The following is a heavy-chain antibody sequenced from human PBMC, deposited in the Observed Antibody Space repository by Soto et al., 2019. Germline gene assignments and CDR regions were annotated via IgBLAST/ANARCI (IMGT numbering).Heavy chain of an antibody. J-gene: IGHJ4*02. V-gene: IGHV3-21*01. CDR1: GFTFSSYS. Sequence: PGGSLRLSCTASGFTFSSYSMNWVRQAPGKGLEWVSSISSSSSYIYYADSVKGRFTISRDNAKNSLYLQMNSLRADDTAVYYCARGQPYCGGDCPDYWGQGTLVTVSS. CDR2: ISSSSSYI. CDR3: ARGQPYCGGDCPDY. D-gene: IGHD2-21*02.